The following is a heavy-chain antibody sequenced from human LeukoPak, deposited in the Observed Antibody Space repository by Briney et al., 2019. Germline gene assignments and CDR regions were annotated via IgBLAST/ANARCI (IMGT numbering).Heavy chain of an antibody. CDR3: ARLLLWFGELLFGYFDY. D-gene: IGHD3-10*01. J-gene: IGHJ4*02. CDR2: IYYSGST. Sequence: KPSETLSLTCTVSGGSISSSSYYWGWIRQPPGKGLEWIGSIYYSGSTYYNPSLKSRVTISVDTSKIQFSLKLSSVTAADTAVYYCARLLLWFGELLFGYFDYWGQGTLVTVSS. CDR1: GGSISSSSYY. V-gene: IGHV4-39*01.